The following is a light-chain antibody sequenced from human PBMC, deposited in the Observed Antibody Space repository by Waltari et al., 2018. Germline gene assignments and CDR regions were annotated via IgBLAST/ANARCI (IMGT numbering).Light chain of an antibody. Sequence: DIQMTQSPSPVSPSVGDRVPIPCRSIQDIGKQFAWYQHKPGKAPNLLIYGTSSLQTGVPSRFSGSGSGTEFTLTISSLQPEDFGTYYCKQGKSFPITFGPGTKVEIK. CDR3: KQGKSFPIT. CDR2: GTS. CDR1: QDIGKQ. J-gene: IGKJ3*01. V-gene: IGKV1-12*01.